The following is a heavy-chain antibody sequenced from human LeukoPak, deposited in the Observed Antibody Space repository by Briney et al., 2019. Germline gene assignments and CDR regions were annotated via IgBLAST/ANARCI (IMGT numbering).Heavy chain of an antibody. V-gene: IGHV4-59*12. D-gene: IGHD3-22*01. CDR1: GGSISSYY. CDR3: AIRENYYDSSGYYYGDY. Sequence: SETLSLTCTVSGGSISSYYWSWIRQPPGKGRGWIGYIYYSGSTNYNPSLKSRVTISVDTSKNQFSLKLSSVTAADADVYYCAIRENYYDSSGYYYGDYWGQGTLVTVSS. CDR2: IYYSGST. J-gene: IGHJ4*02.